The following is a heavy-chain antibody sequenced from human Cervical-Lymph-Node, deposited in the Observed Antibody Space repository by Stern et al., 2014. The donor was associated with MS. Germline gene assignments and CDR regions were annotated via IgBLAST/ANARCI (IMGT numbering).Heavy chain of an antibody. D-gene: IGHD1-26*01. V-gene: IGHV2-70*04. CDR2: IDWDDDK. J-gene: IGHJ4*02. CDR1: GVSLSTSGMR. CDR3: ARGIVGAPFDY. Sequence: QVTLRESGPALVKPTQTLTLTCTFSGVSLSTSGMRVSWIRQPPGKALEWLARIDWDDDKFYSTSLKTRLTISKDTSKNQVVLTMTNMDPVDTATYYCARGIVGAPFDYWGQGTLVTVSS.